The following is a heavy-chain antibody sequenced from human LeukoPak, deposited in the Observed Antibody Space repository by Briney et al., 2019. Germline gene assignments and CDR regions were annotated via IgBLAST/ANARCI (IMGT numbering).Heavy chain of an antibody. CDR2: IYHSGST. CDR1: GYSISSGYS. V-gene: IGHV4-38-2*01. J-gene: IGHJ4*02. D-gene: IGHD3-10*01. CDR3: ARTNYYGSGNYAKFDY. Sequence: PSETLSLTCAVSGYSISSGYSWGWIRQPPGKGLEWIGYIYHSGSTYYNPSLKSRVTISVDTSKNQFSLKLSSVTAADTAVYYCARTNYYGSGNYAKFDYWGQGSLVIVSP.